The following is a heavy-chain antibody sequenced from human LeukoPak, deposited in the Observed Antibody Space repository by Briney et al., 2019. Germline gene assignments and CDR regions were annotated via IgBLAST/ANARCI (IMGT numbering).Heavy chain of an antibody. J-gene: IGHJ6*03. Sequence: ASVKVSCKASGYTFTSYGISWVRQAPGQGLEWMGWISAYNGNTNYAQKLQGRVTMTTDTSTSTAYMELRSLRSDDTAVYYCARDITGTRYYYYMDVWGKGTTVTVSS. CDR2: ISAYNGNT. V-gene: IGHV1-18*01. D-gene: IGHD1-20*01. CDR3: ARDITGTRYYYYMDV. CDR1: GYTFTSYG.